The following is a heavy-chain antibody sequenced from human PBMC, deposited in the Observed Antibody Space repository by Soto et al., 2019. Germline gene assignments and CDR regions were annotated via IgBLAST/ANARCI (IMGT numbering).Heavy chain of an antibody. Sequence: EVQLLESGGGLVQPGGSLRLSCAASGFTFSSYAMSWVRQAPGKGLEWVSTISGSGGSTHYADSVKGRFTISRDNSMNTLYLQMNSLRAEDTAVYYCAKFYGGNSAHTYTIDPWGQGTLVTVSS. V-gene: IGHV3-23*01. J-gene: IGHJ5*02. CDR2: ISGSGGST. D-gene: IGHD2-21*02. CDR1: GFTFSSYA. CDR3: AKFYGGNSAHTYTIDP.